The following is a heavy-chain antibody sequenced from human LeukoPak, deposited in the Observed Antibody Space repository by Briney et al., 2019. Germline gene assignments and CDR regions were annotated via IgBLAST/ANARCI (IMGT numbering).Heavy chain of an antibody. CDR2: VNYGGPT. J-gene: IGHJ4*02. D-gene: IGHD1-26*01. V-gene: IGHV4-39*01. CDR3: GRHDSGTYYRFDY. Sequence: SETLSLTCTVSGGSISSSSYYWTWLRQPPGKGLEWIGSVNYGGPTYYNPSLKSRVTISVDTSRNQFSLKLSSVTAAGTSVYYCGRHDSGTYYRFDYWGQGSLVTVSS. CDR1: GGSISSSSYY.